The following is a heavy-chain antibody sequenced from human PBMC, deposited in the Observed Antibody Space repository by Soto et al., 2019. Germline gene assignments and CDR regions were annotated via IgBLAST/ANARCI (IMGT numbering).Heavy chain of an antibody. D-gene: IGHD6-19*01. J-gene: IGHJ6*02. V-gene: IGHV3-23*01. CDR2: ISGSGGST. CDR3: AKDHPPLNSGWQPAYYYYYGMDV. Sequence: GSLRLSCAASGFTFSSYAMSWVRQAPGKGLEWVSAISGSGGSTYYADSVKGRFTISRDNSKNTLYLQMNSLRAEDTAVYYCAKDHPPLNSGWQPAYYYYYGMDVWGQGTTVTVSS. CDR1: GFTFSSYA.